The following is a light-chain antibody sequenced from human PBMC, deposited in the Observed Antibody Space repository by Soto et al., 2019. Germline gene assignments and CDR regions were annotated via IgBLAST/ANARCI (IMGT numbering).Light chain of an antibody. J-gene: IGLJ2*01. V-gene: IGLV3-1*01. CDR1: KLGDKY. Sequence: SSELTQPPSVSVSPGQTASITCSGDKLGDKYAYWYQQRPGQSPVLVIYQDNKRPSGIPERFSGSNSGNTATLTISGTQAMDESDYYCQAWDSSTYVVFGGGTKLTVL. CDR3: QAWDSSTYVV. CDR2: QDN.